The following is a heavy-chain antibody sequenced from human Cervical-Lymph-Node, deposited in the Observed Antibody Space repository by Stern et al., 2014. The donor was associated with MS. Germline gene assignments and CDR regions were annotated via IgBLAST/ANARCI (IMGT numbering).Heavy chain of an antibody. CDR3: ARGLLGSENAFDI. CDR1: GYTFTSYG. J-gene: IGHJ3*02. V-gene: IGHV1-18*01. CDR2: ISSYNGNT. Sequence: QVHLMESGAEVKKPGASVKVSCKASGYTFTSYGISLVRQAPRPGLELMGWISSYNGNTNYAQKLQGRVTMPTDTSTSTAYMELRSLRSDDTAVYYCARGLLGSENAFDIWGQGTMVTVSS. D-gene: IGHD2-15*01.